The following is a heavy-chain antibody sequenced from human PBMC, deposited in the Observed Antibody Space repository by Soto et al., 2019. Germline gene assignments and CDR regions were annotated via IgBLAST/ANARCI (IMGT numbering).Heavy chain of an antibody. Sequence: QVQLQESGPGLVNPSRPQSLPCTVPGASISRVGYYWSWIRQHPGKGREWIGYVYYSGSNYYNPSLKSRVNISVDTSKNQFSLKLSSVTAADTAVYYCARDLTIWGQGTMVHVSS. V-gene: IGHV4-31*03. CDR2: VYYSGSN. CDR3: ARDLTI. J-gene: IGHJ3*02. CDR1: GASISRVGYY.